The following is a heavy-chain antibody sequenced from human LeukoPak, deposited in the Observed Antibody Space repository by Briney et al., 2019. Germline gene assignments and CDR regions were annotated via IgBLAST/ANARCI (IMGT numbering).Heavy chain of an antibody. Sequence: PGESLRLSCAASGFNFRSHAMSWVRQAPGKGREWVSVISNGGAGTYYADSVKGRFTISRDNSKSTLYLQMSSLRAEDTAVYYCAKDHGANVYDPFDYGGQGTLVTVS. J-gene: IGHJ4*02. CDR1: GFNFRSHA. CDR3: AKDHGANVYDPFDY. V-gene: IGHV3-23*01. CDR2: ISNGGAGT. D-gene: IGHD4/OR15-4a*01.